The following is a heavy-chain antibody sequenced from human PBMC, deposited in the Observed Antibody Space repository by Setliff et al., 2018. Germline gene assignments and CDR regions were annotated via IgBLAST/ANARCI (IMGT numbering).Heavy chain of an antibody. Sequence: GESLKISCAASGFTFTSDALTWVRQAPGKGLEWVSIISGDGGSIYYADSVKGRFTISRDNSNNTLYLQMSSLRAEDTAVYYCAKCSSWHGHYPHFNYWGQGTLVTVSS. CDR3: AKCSSWHGHYPHFNY. CDR1: GFTFTSDA. CDR2: ISGDGGSI. D-gene: IGHD6-13*01. J-gene: IGHJ4*02. V-gene: IGHV3-23*03.